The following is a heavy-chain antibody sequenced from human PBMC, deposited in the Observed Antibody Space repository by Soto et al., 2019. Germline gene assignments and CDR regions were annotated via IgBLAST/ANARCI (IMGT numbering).Heavy chain of an antibody. J-gene: IGHJ4*02. CDR3: AKEFRSTWIDH. CDR1: GFTLTTYG. D-gene: IGHD6-13*01. V-gene: IGHV3-30*18. CDR2: MSYDGTKE. Sequence: QVQLVESGGGVVQPGRSLRLSCAASGFTLTTYGIHWVRQAPGKGLEWVAAMSYDGTKEYYADSVKGRFTISRDSSRNTLFLQLNSLRAEDTAVYYCAKEFRSTWIDHWGEGTLVTVSS.